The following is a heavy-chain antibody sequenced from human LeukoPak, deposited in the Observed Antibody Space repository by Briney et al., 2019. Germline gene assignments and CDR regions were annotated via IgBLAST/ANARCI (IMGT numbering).Heavy chain of an antibody. J-gene: IGHJ1*01. CDR3: ARAYRYCSTTSCYGYFQY. V-gene: IGHV4-34*01. CDR2: INHSGST. CDR1: GGSFSGYY. Sequence: SETLSLTCAVYGGSFSGYYWSWIRQPPGKGLEWIGEINHSGSTNYNPSLKSRVTISVDTSKNQFSLKLSSVTAADTAVYYCARAYRYCSTTSCYGYFQYWGQGTLVTVSS. D-gene: IGHD2-2*01.